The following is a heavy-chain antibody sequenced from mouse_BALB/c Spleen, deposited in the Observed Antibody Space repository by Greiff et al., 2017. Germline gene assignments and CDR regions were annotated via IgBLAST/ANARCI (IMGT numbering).Heavy chain of an antibody. D-gene: IGHD2-1*01. CDR2: IWAGGST. CDR3: ARGGGNYDGAMDY. CDR1: GFSLTSYG. V-gene: IGHV2-9*02. Sequence: QVQLQQSGPGLVAPSQSLSITCTVSGFSLTSYGVHWVRQPPGKGLEWLGVIWAGGSTNYNSALMSRLSISKDNSKSQVFLKMNSLQTDDTAMYYCARGGGNYDGAMDYWGQGTSVTVSS. J-gene: IGHJ4*01.